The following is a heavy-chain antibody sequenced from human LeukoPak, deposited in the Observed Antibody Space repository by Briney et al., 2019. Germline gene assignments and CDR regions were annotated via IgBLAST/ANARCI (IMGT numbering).Heavy chain of an antibody. CDR1: GGSFSGYY. J-gene: IGHJ5*02. V-gene: IGHV4-34*01. CDR3: ARRRGGVRGVLWFDP. Sequence: PSETLSLTCAVYGGSFSGYYWSWIRQPPGKGLEWIGEINHSGSTNYNPSLKSRVTISVDTSKNQFSLKLSSVTAADTAVYYCARRRGGVRGVLWFDPWGQGTLVTVSS. D-gene: IGHD3-10*01. CDR2: INHSGST.